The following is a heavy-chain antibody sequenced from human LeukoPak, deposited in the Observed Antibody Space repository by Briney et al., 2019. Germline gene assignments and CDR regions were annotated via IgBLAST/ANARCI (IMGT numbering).Heavy chain of an antibody. CDR3: ARDGGHYGMDV. CDR2: IYYSGST. Sequence: SQTLSPTCTVSGGSISSYYWSWIRQPPRKGLEWIGYIYYSGSTNYNPSLKSRVTISVDTSKNQFSLKLSSVTAADTAVYYCARDGGHYGMDVWGQGTTVTVSS. CDR1: GGSISSYY. V-gene: IGHV4-59*01. D-gene: IGHD3-16*01. J-gene: IGHJ6*02.